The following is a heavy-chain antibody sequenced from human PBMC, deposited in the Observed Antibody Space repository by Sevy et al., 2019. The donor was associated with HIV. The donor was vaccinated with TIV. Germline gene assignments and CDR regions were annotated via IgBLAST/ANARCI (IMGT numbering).Heavy chain of an antibody. Sequence: GGSLRLSCVASGFTFSRYAMHWVRQAPGKGLEWVALISNDGSDKYYADSVNGRFTISRDNSKNTLYLQMSTLRAEDTAVYFCTRGGLYLSAIYRDYWGQGTLVTVSS. V-gene: IGHV3-30-3*01. CDR1: GFTFSRYA. D-gene: IGHD3-16*02. CDR3: TRGGLYLSAIYRDY. J-gene: IGHJ4*02. CDR2: ISNDGSDK.